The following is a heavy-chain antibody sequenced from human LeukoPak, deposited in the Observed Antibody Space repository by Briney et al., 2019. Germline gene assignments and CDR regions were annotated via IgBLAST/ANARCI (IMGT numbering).Heavy chain of an antibody. J-gene: IGHJ6*03. CDR3: AREGYYYGSGSMSYMDV. V-gene: IGHV4-4*07. CDR1: GGSISSYY. D-gene: IGHD3-10*01. CDR2: IYTSGST. Sequence: SETLSLTCTVSGGSISSYYWSWIRQPAGKGLEWIGRIYTSGSTNYNPSLKSRVTISVDTSKNQFSLKLSSVTAADTAVYYCAREGYYYGSGSMSYMDVWGKGTTVTISS.